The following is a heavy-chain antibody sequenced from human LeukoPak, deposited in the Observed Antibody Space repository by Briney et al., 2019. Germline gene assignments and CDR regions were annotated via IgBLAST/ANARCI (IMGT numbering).Heavy chain of an antibody. D-gene: IGHD4-23*01. J-gene: IGHJ4*02. CDR3: ARSRELRWYFDY. V-gene: IGHV4-4*07. CDR2: IYTSGST. Sequence: SETLSLTCTVSGGSISSYYWSWIRQPAGKGLEWIGRIYTSGSTNYNPSLKSRVTMSVDTSKNQFSLKLNSVTAADTAVYYCARSRELRWYFDYWGQGTLVTVSS. CDR1: GGSISSYY.